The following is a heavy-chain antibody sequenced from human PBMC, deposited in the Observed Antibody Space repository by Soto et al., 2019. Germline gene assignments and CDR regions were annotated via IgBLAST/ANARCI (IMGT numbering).Heavy chain of an antibody. Sequence: QVPLVESGGGVVQPGRSLRLSCAASGFTFSSYGMHWVRQAPGKGLEWVAVISYDGSNKYYADSVKGRFTISRDNSKNTLYLQMNSLRAEDTAVYYCAKDPRASSGWYNWFDPWGQGTLVTVSS. V-gene: IGHV3-30*18. CDR1: GFTFSSYG. J-gene: IGHJ5*02. D-gene: IGHD6-19*01. CDR2: ISYDGSNK. CDR3: AKDPRASSGWYNWFDP.